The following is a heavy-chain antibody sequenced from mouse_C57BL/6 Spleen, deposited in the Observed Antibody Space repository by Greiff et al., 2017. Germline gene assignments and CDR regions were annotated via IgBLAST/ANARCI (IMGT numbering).Heavy chain of an antibody. D-gene: IGHD4-1*01. J-gene: IGHJ2*01. CDR1: GYTFTSYW. CDR3: ARTGTDYFDY. Sequence: QVQLQQPGAELVKPGASVKLSCKASGYTFTSYWIHWVKQRPGQGLEWIGMIHPNSGSTNYNEKFKSKATLTVDKSSSTAYMQLSSLTSEDSAVYYCARTGTDYFDYWGRGTTLTVSS. V-gene: IGHV1-64*01. CDR2: IHPNSGST.